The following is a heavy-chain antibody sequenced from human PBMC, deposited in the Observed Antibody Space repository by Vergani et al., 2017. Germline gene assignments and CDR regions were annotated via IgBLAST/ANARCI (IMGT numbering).Heavy chain of an antibody. Sequence: QVQLQESGPGLVKPSQTLSLTCTVSGGSISSGGYYWSWIRQHPGKGVEWIGYIYYSGSTYYNPSLKSLVTLSVDTSKNQFPLKRSSVTAADTAVYYCAGNNTYGMDVWGQGTTVTVSS. J-gene: IGHJ6*02. CDR2: IYYSGST. D-gene: IGHD1/OR15-1a*01. CDR1: GGSISSGGYY. CDR3: AGNNTYGMDV. V-gene: IGHV4-31*01.